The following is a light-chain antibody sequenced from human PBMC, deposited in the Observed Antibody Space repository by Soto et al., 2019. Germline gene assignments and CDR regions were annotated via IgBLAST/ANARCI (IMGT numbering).Light chain of an antibody. CDR2: GPS. CDR1: QSVSNNY. CDR3: HQYVSWT. J-gene: IGKJ1*01. Sequence: EIVLTQSPGTLSLSPGERATLSCRTSQSVSNNYLAWYQHKPGQAPRRLIYGPSTRATGIPARFSGRGSGTEFTLTISRLEPEDFAVYYCHQYVSWTFGQGTKVDI. V-gene: IGKV3-20*01.